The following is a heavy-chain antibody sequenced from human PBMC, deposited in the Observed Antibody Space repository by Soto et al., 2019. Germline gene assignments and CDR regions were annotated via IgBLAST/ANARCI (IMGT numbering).Heavy chain of an antibody. V-gene: IGHV1-2*04. CDR3: ARSQSEQLASFAY. J-gene: IGHJ4*02. D-gene: IGHD6-6*01. Sequence: GASVKVSCKASGYTFTGYYMHWVRQAPGQGLEWMGWINPNSGGTNYAQKFQGWVTMTRDTSISTAYMELSRLRSDDTAVYYCARSQSEQLASFAYWGQGTLVTVSS. CDR2: INPNSGGT. CDR1: GYTFTGYY.